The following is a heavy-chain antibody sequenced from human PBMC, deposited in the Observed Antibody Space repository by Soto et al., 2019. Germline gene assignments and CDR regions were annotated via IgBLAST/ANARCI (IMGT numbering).Heavy chain of an antibody. D-gene: IGHD5-12*01. CDR3: ARDHSGYYLDY. CDR2: IWYDGSNK. J-gene: IGHJ4*02. V-gene: IGHV3-33*01. Sequence: QVQLVESGGGVVQPGGSLRLSCAASGFTFSNYGLHWVRQTPGKGLAWVAVIWYDGSNKYYGDSVKGRFAISRDDSRNTLSLQMTSLRAEDTAVYYCARDHSGYYLDYWGQGTLVTVSS. CDR1: GFTFSNYG.